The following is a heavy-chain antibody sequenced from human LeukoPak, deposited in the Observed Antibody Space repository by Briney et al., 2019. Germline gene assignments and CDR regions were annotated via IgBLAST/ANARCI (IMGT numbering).Heavy chain of an antibody. CDR2: INHSGST. CDR1: GGSFSGYY. CDR3: ASRGAGQQLIRFDY. J-gene: IGHJ4*02. D-gene: IGHD6-13*01. V-gene: IGHV4-34*01. Sequence: SXTLSLTCAVYGGSFSGYYWSWIRQPPGKGLEWVGEINHSGSTNYNPSLKSRVTISVDTSKNQFSLKLSSVTAADTAVYYCASRGAGQQLIRFDYWGQGNLVTVSS.